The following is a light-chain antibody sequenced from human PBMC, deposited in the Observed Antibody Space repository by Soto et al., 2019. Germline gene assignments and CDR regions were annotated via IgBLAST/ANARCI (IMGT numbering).Light chain of an antibody. CDR1: QSISSY. CDR2: AAS. Sequence: IQMTQSPSSLSASVGDRVTITCRASQSISSYLNWYQQKPGKAPKVLIYAASSLQSGVPSRFSGIGSGTDFTLSISSLQPEDFATYYCQQSYSTPITFGQGTRLEI. V-gene: IGKV1-39*01. J-gene: IGKJ5*01. CDR3: QQSYSTPIT.